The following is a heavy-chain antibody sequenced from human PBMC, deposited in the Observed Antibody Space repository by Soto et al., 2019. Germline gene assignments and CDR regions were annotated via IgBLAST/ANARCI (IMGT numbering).Heavy chain of an antibody. Sequence: PSETLSLTCTVSSGSISSTIYSWDWIRQPPGKGLEWIGSIFYSGSTYYNPSLKSRVTISVDTSKNQFSLKLTSVTAADTAVYYCTTQGFGGLHGLVDVWGQGTTVTVSS. J-gene: IGHJ6*02. V-gene: IGHV4-39*07. CDR2: IFYSGST. CDR3: TTQGFGGLHGLVDV. CDR1: SGSISSTIYS. D-gene: IGHD3-10*01.